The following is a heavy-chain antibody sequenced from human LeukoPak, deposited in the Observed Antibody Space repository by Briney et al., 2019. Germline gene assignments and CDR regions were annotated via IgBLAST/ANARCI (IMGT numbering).Heavy chain of an antibody. CDR3: AKGAGPPWFDP. CDR2: ISHSGDT. V-gene: IGHV4-38-2*02. J-gene: IGHJ5*02. Sequence: SETLSLTCTVSGYSISSGYYWGWIRQPPGKGLEWIATISHSGDTYYNPSLKSRVTISVDTSKNQFSLKLSSVTAADTAVYYCAKGAGPPWFDPWGQGTLVTVSS. CDR1: GYSISSGYY. D-gene: IGHD6-19*01.